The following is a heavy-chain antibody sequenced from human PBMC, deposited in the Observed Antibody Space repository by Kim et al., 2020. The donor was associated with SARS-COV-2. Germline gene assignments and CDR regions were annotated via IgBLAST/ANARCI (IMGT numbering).Heavy chain of an antibody. CDR2: IYYSGST. CDR3: ARQYCSGGSCYARREEYYG. CDR1: GGSISSYY. J-gene: IGHJ6*01. D-gene: IGHD2-15*01. V-gene: IGHV4-59*08. Sequence: SETLSLTCTVSGGSISSYYWSWIRQPPGKGLEWIGYIYYSGSTNYNPSLKSRVTISVDTSKNQFSLKLSSVTAADTAVYYCARQYCSGGSCYARREEYYG.